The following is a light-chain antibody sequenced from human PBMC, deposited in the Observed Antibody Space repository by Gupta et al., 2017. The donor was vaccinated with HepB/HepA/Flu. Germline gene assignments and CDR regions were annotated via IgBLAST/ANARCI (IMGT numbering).Light chain of an antibody. J-gene: IGKJ2*04. CDR3: QQYVNWPRS. CDR2: GAS. Sequence: EIVMTQSPANLSVSPGERATLSCRASQSMSTNLAWYHKKPGQDPRLLIYGASTKANGVPSRFSCSGSKTEFTLIISSLQSEDLSVYYCQQYVNWPRSFGQGTNREI. V-gene: IGKV3-15*01. CDR1: QSMSTN.